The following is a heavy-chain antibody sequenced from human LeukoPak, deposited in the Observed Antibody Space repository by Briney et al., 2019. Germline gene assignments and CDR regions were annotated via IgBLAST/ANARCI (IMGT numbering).Heavy chain of an antibody. CDR3: ARDLFSGTYHEDF. J-gene: IGHJ4*02. V-gene: IGHV3-7*01. CDR2: IKFDGSAT. D-gene: IGHD1-26*01. Sequence: GGSLRLSCVASGFTLSSYWMSWVRQAPGKGLEWVANIKFDGSATYYVDSVKGRFTISRDDAKNSLYLQMSSLRGEDTAVYYCARDLFSGTYHEDFWGQGTLVIVSS. CDR1: GFTLSSYW.